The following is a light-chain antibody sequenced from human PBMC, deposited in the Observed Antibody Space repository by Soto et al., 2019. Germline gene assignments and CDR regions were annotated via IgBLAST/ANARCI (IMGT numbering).Light chain of an antibody. CDR3: QQYGSSLIT. CDR1: QSVTSRY. Sequence: ETVLTQSPGTLSLSPGERATLXXRASQSVTSRYLVWYQQKPGQAPRFXIYGASSRASGIPDRFSGSGSGTDFTLTISRVEPEDFAEYYCQQYGSSLITFGQGTRLEIK. J-gene: IGKJ5*01. V-gene: IGKV3-20*01. CDR2: GAS.